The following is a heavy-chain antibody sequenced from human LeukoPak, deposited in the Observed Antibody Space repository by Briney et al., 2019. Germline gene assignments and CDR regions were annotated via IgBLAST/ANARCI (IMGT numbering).Heavy chain of an antibody. CDR3: ARVGYCSSTSCHDFDY. V-gene: IGHV3-21*01. J-gene: IGHJ4*02. CDR1: GFTFSSYS. Sequence: PGGSLRLSCAASGFTFSSYSMNWVRQAPGKGLEWVSSISSSSSYIYYADSVKGRFTISRDNAKNSLYLQMNSLRAEDTSVYYCARVGYCSSTSCHDFDYLGQGTLVTVSS. CDR2: ISSSSSYI. D-gene: IGHD2-2*01.